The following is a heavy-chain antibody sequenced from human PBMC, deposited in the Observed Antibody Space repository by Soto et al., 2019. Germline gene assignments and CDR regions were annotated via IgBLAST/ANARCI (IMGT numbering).Heavy chain of an antibody. J-gene: IGHJ6*02. V-gene: IGHV1-8*01. CDR3: ARGPLLRFLEWLGKNYYYGMDV. Sequence: QVQLVQSGAEVKKPGASVKVSCKASGYTSTSYDINWVRQATGQGLEWIGWMNPNSGNTGYAQKFQGRVTMTRNTSTSTAYMEPSSLRSEDTAVYYCARGPLLRFLEWLGKNYYYGMDVWGQGTTVTVSS. D-gene: IGHD3-3*01. CDR1: GYTSTSYD. CDR2: MNPNSGNT.